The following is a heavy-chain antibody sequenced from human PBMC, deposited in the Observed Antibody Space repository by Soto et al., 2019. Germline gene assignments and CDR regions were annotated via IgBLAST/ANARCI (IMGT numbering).Heavy chain of an antibody. CDR3: AHQWTSYPYYFDY. D-gene: IGHD6-19*01. V-gene: IGHV2-5*02. J-gene: IGHJ4*02. Sequence: QITLKESGPTLVKPTETLTLTCTFSGFSLSPSGEAVGWVRQPPGKALEWLALIYWDDDKRYCPSLKSRLTXTXDXXKNQVVLTMTNMDPVDTATYYCAHQWTSYPYYFDYWGQGTLVTVSS. CDR2: IYWDDDK. CDR1: GFSLSPSGEA.